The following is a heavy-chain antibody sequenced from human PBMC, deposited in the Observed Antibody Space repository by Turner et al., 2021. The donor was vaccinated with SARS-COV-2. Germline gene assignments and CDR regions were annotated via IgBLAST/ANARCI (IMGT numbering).Heavy chain of an antibody. Sequence: EVQLVESGGGLVQPGGSLRLSCAASAFTFSSFGMNWVRQAPGKGLEWVSSISSGSTYIYYADSVKGRFTISRDNAKNSLYLQMNSLRAEDTAVYYCARDYHFDYWGQGTLVTVSS. J-gene: IGHJ4*02. V-gene: IGHV3-21*01. CDR1: AFTFSSFG. CDR2: ISSGSTYI. CDR3: ARDYHFDY.